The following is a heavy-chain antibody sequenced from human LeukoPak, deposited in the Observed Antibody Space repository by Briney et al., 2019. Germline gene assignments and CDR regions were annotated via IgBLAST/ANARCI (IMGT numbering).Heavy chain of an antibody. J-gene: IGHJ4*02. V-gene: IGHV4-59*01. D-gene: IGHD3-3*01. CDR3: ARGTNVNY. CDR1: GGSISSYY. Sequence: SETLSLTCTVSGGSISSYYWSWIRQPPGQGLEWIGYVHYSGSTNYKPSLKSRVTISVDTSKNQFSLELTSVTAADTAVYYCARGTNVNYWGQGTLVTVSS. CDR2: VHYSGST.